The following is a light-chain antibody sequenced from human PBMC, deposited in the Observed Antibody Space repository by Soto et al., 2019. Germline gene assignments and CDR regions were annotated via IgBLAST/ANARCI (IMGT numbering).Light chain of an antibody. J-gene: IGKJ4*01. CDR3: MQALQTPLT. CDR2: LGS. CDR1: QSLLYSNGYNY. V-gene: IGKV2-28*01. Sequence: DVVMTQSPLSLPVTPGEPASISCRSSQSLLYSNGYNYLDWYVQKPGQSPQLLIYLGSNRASGVPDRFSGSGSGTDFTLKISRVEAEDVGVYYCMQALQTPLTFGGGTKV.